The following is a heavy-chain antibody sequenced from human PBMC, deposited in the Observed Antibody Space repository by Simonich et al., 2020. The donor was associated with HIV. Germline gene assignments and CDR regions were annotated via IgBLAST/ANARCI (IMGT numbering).Heavy chain of an antibody. CDR1: GGSFSGYY. D-gene: IGHD4-17*01. V-gene: IGHV4-34*01. Sequence: QVQLQQWGAGLLKPSETLSLTCAVYGGSFSGYYWSWIRQPPGKGLEWIGEINHSGSTNYNPSLKSRVTISVDTSKNQFSLKLSSVNAADTAVYYCARRHPTTVTTPYFDYWGQGTLVTVSS. CDR2: INHSGST. J-gene: IGHJ4*02. CDR3: ARRHPTTVTTPYFDY.